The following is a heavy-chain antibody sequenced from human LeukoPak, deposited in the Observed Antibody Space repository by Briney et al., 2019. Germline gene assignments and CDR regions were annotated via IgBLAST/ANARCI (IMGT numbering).Heavy chain of an antibody. Sequence: ASVKVSCKASGGTFSSYAISWVRQAPGQGLEWMGGIVPIFGTANYAQKFQGRVTTTADESTSTAYMELSSLRSEDTAVYYCARPLWAAAGTEYYYYYGMDVWGQGTTVTVSS. V-gene: IGHV1-69*01. J-gene: IGHJ6*02. D-gene: IGHD6-13*01. CDR3: ARPLWAAAGTEYYYYYGMDV. CDR1: GGTFSSYA. CDR2: IVPIFGTA.